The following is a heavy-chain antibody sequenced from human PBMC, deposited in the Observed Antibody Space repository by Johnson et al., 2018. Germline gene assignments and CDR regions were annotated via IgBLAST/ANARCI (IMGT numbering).Heavy chain of an antibody. Sequence: QVQLVQSGAEVKKPGASVKVSCKVSGYTLTELSMHWVRQAPGKGLEWMGGFDPEDGETIYAQKFQGRVTITADESTSTAYMELSSLRSEDTAVYYCASGHDSYAFDIWGQGTMVTVSS. V-gene: IGHV1-24*01. CDR3: ASGHDSYAFDI. CDR1: GYTLTELS. D-gene: IGHD2-15*01. J-gene: IGHJ3*02. CDR2: FDPEDGET.